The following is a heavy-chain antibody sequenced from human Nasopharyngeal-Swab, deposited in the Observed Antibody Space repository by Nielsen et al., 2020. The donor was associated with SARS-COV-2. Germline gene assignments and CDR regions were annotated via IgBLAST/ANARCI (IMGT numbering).Heavy chain of an antibody. CDR3: AKAKYSGSYGDFDY. D-gene: IGHD1-26*01. Sequence: GGSLRLSCAASGFTFDDYAMHWVRQAPGKGLEWVSGISWNSGSIGYADSVKGRFTISRDNAKNSLYLQMNSLRAEDTALYYCAKAKYSGSYGDFDYWGQGTLVTVSS. CDR2: ISWNSGSI. J-gene: IGHJ4*02. CDR1: GFTFDDYA. V-gene: IGHV3-9*01.